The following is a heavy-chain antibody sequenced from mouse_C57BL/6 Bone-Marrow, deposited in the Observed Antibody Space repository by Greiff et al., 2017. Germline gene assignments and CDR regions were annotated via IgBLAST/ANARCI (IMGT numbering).Heavy chain of an antibody. CDR2: IYPGSGGT. CDR1: GYTFTSYW. V-gene: IGHV1-55*01. J-gene: IGHJ4*01. Sequence: QVQLQQPGAELVKPGASVTMSCKASGYTFTSYWITWVKQRPGQGLEWIGAIYPGSGGTKYNEKFKSKATLTVATSSSTAYIQLSSLTAEDSAVYYCARGPLAYYAMDYWGQGTSVTVSS. CDR3: ARGPLAYYAMDY.